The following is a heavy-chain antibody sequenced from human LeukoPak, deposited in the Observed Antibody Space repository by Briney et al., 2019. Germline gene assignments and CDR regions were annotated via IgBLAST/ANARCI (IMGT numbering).Heavy chain of an antibody. CDR2: INPNSGGT. V-gene: IGHV1-2*02. D-gene: IGHD2-15*01. Sequence: ASVKVSCKASGYTFTGYYMHWVRQAPGQGLEWMGWINPNSGGTNYAQKFQGRVTMTRDTSISTAYMELSRLRSDDTAVYYCAREVLGYCSGGSCYSGWFDPWGQGTLVTVSS. J-gene: IGHJ5*02. CDR1: GYTFTGYY. CDR3: AREVLGYCSGGSCYSGWFDP.